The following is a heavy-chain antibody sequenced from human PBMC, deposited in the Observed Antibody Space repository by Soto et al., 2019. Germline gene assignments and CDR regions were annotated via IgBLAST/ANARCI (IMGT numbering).Heavy chain of an antibody. CDR2: IYYSGST. D-gene: IGHD5-18*01. CDR3: ARASPVVTDV. Sequence: SETLSLTCTVSGGSVSSGDYYWSWIRQPPGKGLEWIGYIYYSGSTYYNPSLKSRVTISVDTSKNQFSLKLSSVTAADTAVYYCARASPVVTDVWGQGTTVTSP. CDR1: GGSVSSGDYY. V-gene: IGHV4-30-4*01. J-gene: IGHJ6*02.